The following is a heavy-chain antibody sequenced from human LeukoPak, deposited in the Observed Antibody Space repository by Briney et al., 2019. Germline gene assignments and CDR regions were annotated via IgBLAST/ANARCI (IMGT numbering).Heavy chain of an antibody. V-gene: IGHV3-21*01. CDR1: GFTFSSYM. J-gene: IGHJ3*02. CDR2: ISSGSSYI. CDR3: AIAVDSISGTGDTFDI. D-gene: IGHD3-3*01. Sequence: GGSLRLSCAASGFTFSSYMVTWVRHAPGKGLEWVSSISSGSSYIYYEDSVKGRFTISRDNGKNSLYLQMSSLRAEDTAVYYCAIAVDSISGTGDTFDIRGQGTMVTVSS.